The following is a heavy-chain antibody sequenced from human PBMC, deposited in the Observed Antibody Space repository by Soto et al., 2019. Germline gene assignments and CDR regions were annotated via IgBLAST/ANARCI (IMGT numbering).Heavy chain of an antibody. D-gene: IGHD3-22*01. Sequence: GGSLRLSCAASGFTFSSYDMHWVRQATGKGLEWVSAIGTAGDTYYPGSVKGRFTISRENAKNSLYLQMNSLRAEDTAVYYCAREASSGYYFDYWGQGTRVTVSS. CDR1: GFTFSSYD. CDR3: AREASSGYYFDY. J-gene: IGHJ4*02. V-gene: IGHV3-13*01. CDR2: IGTAGDT.